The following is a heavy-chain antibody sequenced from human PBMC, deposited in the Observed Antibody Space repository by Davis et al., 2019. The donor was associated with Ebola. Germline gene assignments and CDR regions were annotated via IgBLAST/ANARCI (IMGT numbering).Heavy chain of an antibody. D-gene: IGHD2-2*01. CDR1: GFPFSGYS. J-gene: IGHJ6*02. Sequence: GESLKISCAASGFPFSGYSMNWVRQAPGKGLEWVAVIFYDGDRKYYADSVKGRFTISRDNSNNMLFLQMNSLTTDDTAQYYCATALGMYHYHAVAVWGQGTTVTVSS. V-gene: IGHV3-33*03. CDR2: IFYDGDRK. CDR3: ATALGMYHYHAVAV.